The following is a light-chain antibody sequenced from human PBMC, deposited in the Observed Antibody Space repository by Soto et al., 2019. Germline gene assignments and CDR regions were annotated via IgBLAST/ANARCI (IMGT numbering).Light chain of an antibody. CDR1: QSVGSF. J-gene: IGKJ1*01. V-gene: IGKV3-11*01. Sequence: EIVLTQSPATLSLSPGERATRSCRASQSVGSFLAWYQQKPGQAPRLLIYDASNRAAGLPARFSGNGSETDFTLTISSLEPEDFAVYYCQHRYSWPPTFGQGTKVDIK. CDR3: QHRYSWPPT. CDR2: DAS.